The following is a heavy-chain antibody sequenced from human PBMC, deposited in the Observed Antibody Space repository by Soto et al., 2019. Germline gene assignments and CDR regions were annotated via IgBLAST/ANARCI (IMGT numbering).Heavy chain of an antibody. J-gene: IGHJ4*02. CDR2: INAANGDT. Sequence: ASVKVSCKASGYTFTNYAIHWVRQAPGQSLEWMGWINAANGDTRYSQKFQGRVTITRDTSASIAYMDLSSLRSEDTAVYYCAKDILSVYPRYDYGGGGPLVTVPS. V-gene: IGHV1-3*01. CDR3: AKDILSVYPRYDY. D-gene: IGHD3-9*01. CDR1: GYTFTNYA.